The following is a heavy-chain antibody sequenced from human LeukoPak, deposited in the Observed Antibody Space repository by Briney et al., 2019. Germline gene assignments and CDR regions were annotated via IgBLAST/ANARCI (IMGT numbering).Heavy chain of an antibody. D-gene: IGHD3-3*01. CDR2: IKQDGSEK. CDR1: GFTFSSYW. CDR3: ARAGSGLRFLEWLLSDAFDI. J-gene: IGHJ3*02. V-gene: IGHV3-7*01. Sequence: GGSLRLSCAASGFTFSSYWMSWVRQAPGKGLEWVANIKQDGSEKYYVDSVKGRFTISRDNAKNSLYLQMNSLRAEDTAVYYCARAGSGLRFLEWLLSDAFDIWGQGTMVTVSS.